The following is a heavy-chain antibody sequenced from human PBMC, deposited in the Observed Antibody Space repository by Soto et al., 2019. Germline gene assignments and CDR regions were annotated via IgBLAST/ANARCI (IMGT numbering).Heavy chain of an antibody. CDR2: MNPNSGNT. CDR1: GYTFTSYD. J-gene: IGHJ3*02. Sequence: ASVKVYCKAAGYTFTSYDINWVRQATGQGLEWMGWMNPNSGNTGYAQKFQGRVTMTRNTSISTAYMELSSLRSEDTAVYYCARFLSSGYDFSDDAFDIWGQGTMVTV. CDR3: ARFLSSGYDFSDDAFDI. V-gene: IGHV1-8*01. D-gene: IGHD5-12*01.